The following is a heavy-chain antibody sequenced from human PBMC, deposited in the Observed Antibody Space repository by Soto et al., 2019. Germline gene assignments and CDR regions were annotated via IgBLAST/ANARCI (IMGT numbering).Heavy chain of an antibody. D-gene: IGHD4-17*01. V-gene: IGHV4-59*08. J-gene: IGHJ4*02. CDR3: ASYGEGGYSFVY. Sequence: QVQLQESGPGLVKPSETLSLTCTVSGGSISGYYWSWIRQPPGKGLEWIGYVWHSGSTNYNPSLKRRVTISVDTSKNQFSLKLSSMNAEDKAVYSCASYGEGGYSFVYWGQGTLVTVSS. CDR2: VWHSGST. CDR1: GGSISGYY.